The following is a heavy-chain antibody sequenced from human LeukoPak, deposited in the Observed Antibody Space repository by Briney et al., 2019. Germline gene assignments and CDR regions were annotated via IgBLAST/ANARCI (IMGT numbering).Heavy chain of an antibody. CDR1: GGSISSSSYY. CDR2: IYYSGST. J-gene: IGHJ4*02. D-gene: IGHD6-13*01. Sequence: SETLSLTCTVSGGSISSSSYYWGWIRQPPGKGLEWIGSIYYSGSTYYNPSLKSRVTISVDTSKNQFSLKLSSVAAADTAVYYCASYRYRTQPFDYWGQGTLVTVSS. V-gene: IGHV4-39*01. CDR3: ASYRYRTQPFDY.